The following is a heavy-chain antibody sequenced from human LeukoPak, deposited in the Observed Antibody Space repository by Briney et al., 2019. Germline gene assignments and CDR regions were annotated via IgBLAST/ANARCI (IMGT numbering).Heavy chain of an antibody. D-gene: IGHD4-23*01. CDR2: IYHSGAT. J-gene: IGHJ4*02. CDR1: GGSISSSSTNC. Sequence: SETLSLTCAVSGGSISSSSTNCWTWVRQPPGKGLEWIGEIYHSGATNYNPSLKSRVTMLLDKSKNQFSLKLNSVTAADPAVYYCARNGGNSDYDYWGQGTLVTVSA. CDR3: ARNGGNSDYDY. V-gene: IGHV4-4*02.